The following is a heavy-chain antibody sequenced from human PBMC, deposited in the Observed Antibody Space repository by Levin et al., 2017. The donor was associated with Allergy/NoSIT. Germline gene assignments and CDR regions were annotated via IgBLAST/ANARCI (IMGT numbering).Heavy chain of an antibody. CDR1: GFTFPSSA. D-gene: IGHD6-19*01. CDR3: AALDSSGWYFSLDY. V-gene: IGHV1-58*01. CDR2: IVVGSGDT. J-gene: IGHJ4*02. Sequence: KISCKVSGFTFPSSAVQWVRQARGQRLEWIGWIVVGSGDTNYAQKFQERVIITRDMSTSTAYMELSSLRSEDTAVYYCAALDSSGWYFSLDYWGQGTLVTVSS.